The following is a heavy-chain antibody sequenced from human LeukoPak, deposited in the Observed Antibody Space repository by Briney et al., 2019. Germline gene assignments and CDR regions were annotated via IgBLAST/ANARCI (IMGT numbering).Heavy chain of an antibody. J-gene: IGHJ4*02. CDR2: INPNSGGT. V-gene: IGHV1-2*02. D-gene: IGHD6-13*01. CDR1: GYTFTGYY. CDR3: ATVDSSSWSFDY. Sequence: ASVKVSCKASGYTFTGYYMHWVRQAPGQGLEWMGWINPNSGGTNYAQKFQGRVTMTRDTSISTAYMELSSLRSEDTAVYYCATVDSSSWSFDYWGQGTLVTVSS.